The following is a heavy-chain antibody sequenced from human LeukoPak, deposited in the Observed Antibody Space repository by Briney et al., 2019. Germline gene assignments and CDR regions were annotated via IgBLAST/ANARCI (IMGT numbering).Heavy chain of an antibody. Sequence: GGSLRLSCAASGFTFSTYPMNWVRQAPGKGLEWVSYVSSSSSTIYYADSVKGRFAISRDNAKNSPYLQMNSLRAEDTAVYYCARASCSSASCYPTYYYYMDVWGKGTTVTVSS. D-gene: IGHD2-2*01. CDR3: ARASCSSASCYPTYYYYMDV. V-gene: IGHV3-48*01. CDR1: GFTFSTYP. CDR2: VSSSSSTI. J-gene: IGHJ6*03.